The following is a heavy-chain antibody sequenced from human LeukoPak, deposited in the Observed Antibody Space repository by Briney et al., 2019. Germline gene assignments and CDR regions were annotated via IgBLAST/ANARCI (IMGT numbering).Heavy chain of an antibody. Sequence: GGSLRLSCAASGFTFDIYAMNWVRQAPGKGLEWLSYISSSSGTIHYAESVGGRFTISRDNAKNSLYLQMNSLRAEDTAVYYCARDRGYSGYGLQYWGQGTLVTVSS. V-gene: IGHV3-48*01. J-gene: IGHJ4*02. D-gene: IGHD5-12*01. CDR3: ARDRGYSGYGLQY. CDR2: ISSSSGTI. CDR1: GFTFDIYA.